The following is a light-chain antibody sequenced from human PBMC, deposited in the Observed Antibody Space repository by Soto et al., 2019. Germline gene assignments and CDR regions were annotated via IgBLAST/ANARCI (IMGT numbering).Light chain of an antibody. CDR2: DAS. V-gene: IGKV1-33*01. J-gene: IGKJ4*01. Sequence: DIRMTQSPSSLSASVGDRVTITCQASQDISNYLNWYQQKPGKAPKLLIYDASNLETGVPSRFSGSGSGTDFTFTISSLQPEDIATYYCQQYDNPSFGGGTTVDIK. CDR3: QQYDNPS. CDR1: QDISNY.